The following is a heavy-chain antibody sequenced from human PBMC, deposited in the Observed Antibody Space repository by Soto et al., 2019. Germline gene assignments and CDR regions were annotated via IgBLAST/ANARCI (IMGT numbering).Heavy chain of an antibody. Sequence: PGGCLRLAWSASLFTFSIYSMNCVRQAPGKGLEWVSYISSSSSTIYYAESVKGRFTISRDNAKNSLYLQMNSLRDEDTAVYYCASSEDSSGYYDDYGMDVWGQGTTVTVSS. CDR3: ASSEDSSGYYDDYGMDV. V-gene: IGHV3-48*02. CDR2: ISSSSSTI. J-gene: IGHJ6*02. D-gene: IGHD3-22*01. CDR1: LFTFSIYS.